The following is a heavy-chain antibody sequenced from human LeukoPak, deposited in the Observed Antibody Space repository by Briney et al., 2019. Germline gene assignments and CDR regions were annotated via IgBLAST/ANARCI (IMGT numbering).Heavy chain of an antibody. CDR1: GFTLSSYS. CDR3: ARHYDFWSGYVHYGMDV. Sequence: PGGSLRLSCAASGFTLSSYSMNWVRQAPGKGLEWVSSISSSSSYIYYADSVKGRFTISRDNAKNSLYLQMNSLRAEDTAVYYCARHYDFWSGYVHYGMDVWGQGTTVTVSS. CDR2: ISSSSSYI. D-gene: IGHD3-3*01. J-gene: IGHJ6*02. V-gene: IGHV3-21*01.